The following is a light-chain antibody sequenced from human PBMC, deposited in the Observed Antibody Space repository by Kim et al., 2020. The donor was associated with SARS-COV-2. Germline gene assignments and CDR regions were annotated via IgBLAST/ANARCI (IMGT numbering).Light chain of an antibody. CDR2: STR. CDR3: LLYYGGAQLRV. J-gene: IGLJ1*01. CDR1: TGAVVSGYY. Sequence: GAVTLTCASSTGAVVSGYYPNWFQQKPGQAPRALIYSTRNQHSWAPARFSGSLLGGKAALTLSGVQPEDEAEYYCLLYYGGAQLRVFGTGTKVTVL. V-gene: IGLV7-43*01.